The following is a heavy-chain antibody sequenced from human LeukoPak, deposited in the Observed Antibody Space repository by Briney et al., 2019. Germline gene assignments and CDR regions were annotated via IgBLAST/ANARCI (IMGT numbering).Heavy chain of an antibody. J-gene: IGHJ4*02. Sequence: PGGSLRLSCAASGFTFSSYWMHWVRQAPGKGLQWVSYITSSSGTIYYADSVKGRFTISRDNAKNSLYLQMNSLRDEDTAVYYCARVGRESGYYYEEYWGQGSLVTVSS. D-gene: IGHD3-22*01. V-gene: IGHV3-48*02. CDR3: ARVGRESGYYYEEY. CDR1: GFTFSSYW. CDR2: ITSSSGTI.